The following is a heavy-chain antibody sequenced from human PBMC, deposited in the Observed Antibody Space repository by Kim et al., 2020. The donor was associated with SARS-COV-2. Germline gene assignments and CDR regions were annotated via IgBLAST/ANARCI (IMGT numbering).Heavy chain of an antibody. CDR1: GGSISSSSYY. J-gene: IGHJ5*01. Sequence: SETLSLTCLVSGGSISSSSYYWGWMRQPPGKGLEWMASIYYTGSTYYNPSLKSRVTISVDTSRNQFSLKLTSVIAADTAVYYCARTAYCSSATCYSGWVDSWGQGTLVTVSS. D-gene: IGHD2-2*02. CDR3: ARTAYCSSATCYSGWVDS. V-gene: IGHV4-39*01. CDR2: IYYTGST.